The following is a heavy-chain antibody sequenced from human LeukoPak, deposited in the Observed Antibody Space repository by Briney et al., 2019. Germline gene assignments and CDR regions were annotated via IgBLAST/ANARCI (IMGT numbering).Heavy chain of an antibody. D-gene: IGHD6-6*01. V-gene: IGHV4-38-2*01. CDR1: GYSIRNGDY. Sequence: SETLSLTCVVSGYSIRNGDYWGWIRQSPGKGLEWIASMYNSASIHYNPSLKSRVTILVDTSKNEFSLKMRPVTAADTAVYYCARNSSSGFFDYWGQGTLATVSS. CDR3: ARNSSSGFFDY. CDR2: MYNSASI. J-gene: IGHJ4*02.